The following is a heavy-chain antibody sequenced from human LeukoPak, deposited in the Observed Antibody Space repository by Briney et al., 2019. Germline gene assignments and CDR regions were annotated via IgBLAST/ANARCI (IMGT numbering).Heavy chain of an antibody. CDR1: GYTFADYY. CDR3: ARSLGYCSSTSCYPAAPYYYYYYMDV. V-gene: IGHV1-69*05. D-gene: IGHD2-2*01. Sequence: SVKVSCKASGYTFADYYMHWVRQAPGQGLEWMGGIIPIFGTANYAQKFQGRVTITTDESTSTAYMELSSLRSEDTAVYYCARSLGYCSSTSCYPAAPYYYYYYMDVWGKGTTVTVSS. CDR2: IIPIFGTA. J-gene: IGHJ6*03.